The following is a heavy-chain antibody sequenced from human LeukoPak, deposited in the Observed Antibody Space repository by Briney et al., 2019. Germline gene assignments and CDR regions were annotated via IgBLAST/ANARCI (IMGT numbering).Heavy chain of an antibody. CDR3: ARDGLGDYVWGSYRYKAYYFDH. V-gene: IGHV1-24*01. Sequence: GASVKVSCKVSGYTLTELSMHWVRQAPGKGLEWMGRFDPEDGETIYAQKFQGRVTMTADTSTSTAYMELRSLRSDDTAVYYCARDGLGDYVWGSYRYKAYYFDHWGQGTLVTVSS. CDR1: GYTLTELS. J-gene: IGHJ4*02. CDR2: FDPEDGET. D-gene: IGHD3-16*02.